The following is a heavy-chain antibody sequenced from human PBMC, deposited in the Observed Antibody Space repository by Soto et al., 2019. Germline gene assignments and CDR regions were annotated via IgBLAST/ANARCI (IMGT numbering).Heavy chain of an antibody. Sequence: QVQLQESGPGLVKPSETLSLTCAVSGDSISSPNWWSWYRQSPGKGLELIGEMFASGSSNYNPSLDGRVTISLDTSXXHFXXKLTSLTAADTAIYYCAREGFDHRPDYWGQGIPVSVSS. CDR1: GDSISSPNW. CDR2: MFASGSS. V-gene: IGHV4-4*02. CDR3: AREGFDHRPDY. J-gene: IGHJ4*02.